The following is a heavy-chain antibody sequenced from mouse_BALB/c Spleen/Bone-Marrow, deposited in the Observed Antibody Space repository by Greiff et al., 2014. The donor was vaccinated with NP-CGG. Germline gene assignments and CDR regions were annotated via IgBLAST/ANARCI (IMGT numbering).Heavy chain of an antibody. Sequence: VQLVESGPGLVAPSQSLSITCTVSGFSLTNYGVHWVRQPPGRGLEWLGVIWADGSTNYNSALMSRLSISKDNSKSQVFFKMNSLQIDDTAMYYCARITTATGAMDYWGQGTSVTVSS. J-gene: IGHJ4*01. CDR1: GFSLTNYG. CDR3: ARITTATGAMDY. CDR2: IWADGST. V-gene: IGHV2-9*02. D-gene: IGHD1-2*01.